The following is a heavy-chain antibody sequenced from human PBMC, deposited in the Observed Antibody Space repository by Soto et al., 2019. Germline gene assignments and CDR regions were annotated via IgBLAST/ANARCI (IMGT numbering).Heavy chain of an antibody. CDR3: ASSTYYYDSSGSY. J-gene: IGHJ4*02. CDR1: GGTFSSYT. V-gene: IGHV1-69*02. CDR2: IIPILGIA. D-gene: IGHD3-22*01. Sequence: SVKVSCKASGGTFSSYTISWVRQAPGQGLEWMGRIIPILGIANYAEKFQGRVTMTRDTSTSTVYMELSSLRFEDTAVYYCASSTYYYDSSGSYWGQGTLVTVSS.